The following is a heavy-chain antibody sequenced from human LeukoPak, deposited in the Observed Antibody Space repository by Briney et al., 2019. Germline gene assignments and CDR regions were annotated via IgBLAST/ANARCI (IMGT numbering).Heavy chain of an antibody. D-gene: IGHD6-13*01. Sequence: SETLSLTCTVSGGSISSSSYYWGWIRQPTGKRLEWSGSIYYSGSTYYNPSLKSRVTISVDTSKNQFSLKLSSVTAADTALYYCARQDSSSWNYYFDYWGQGTLVTVSS. CDR1: GGSISSSSYY. J-gene: IGHJ4*02. V-gene: IGHV4-39*01. CDR3: ARQDSSSWNYYFDY. CDR2: IYYSGST.